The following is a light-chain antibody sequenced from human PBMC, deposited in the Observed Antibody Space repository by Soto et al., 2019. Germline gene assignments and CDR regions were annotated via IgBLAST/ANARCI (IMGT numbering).Light chain of an antibody. V-gene: IGKV3-20*01. CDR3: QQYGSSQWT. J-gene: IGKJ1*01. Sequence: EIVLTQSPGTLSLSPLGRASLXWRASQSVSSSYLAWYQQKPGQAPRLLIYGASSRATGIPDRFSGSGSGTDFTLTISRLEPEDFAVYYCQQYGSSQWTFGQGTKVDIK. CDR1: QSVSSSY. CDR2: GAS.